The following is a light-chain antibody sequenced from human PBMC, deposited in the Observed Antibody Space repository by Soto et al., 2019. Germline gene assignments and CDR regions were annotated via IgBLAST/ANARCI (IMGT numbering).Light chain of an antibody. J-gene: IGKJ3*01. V-gene: IGKV1-5*01. Sequence: DIQMTQSPSTLSASLGDRVTITCRASQSISSWLAWYQQKPRKAPKLLIYDASSLESGVPSRFSGSGSGTEFTLTISSLQPDDFATYYCQQYNSYSLTFGPGTKVDIK. CDR1: QSISSW. CDR3: QQYNSYSLT. CDR2: DAS.